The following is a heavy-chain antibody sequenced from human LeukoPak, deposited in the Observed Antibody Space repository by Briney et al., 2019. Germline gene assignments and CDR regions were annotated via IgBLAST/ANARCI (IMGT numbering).Heavy chain of an antibody. Sequence: GGSLRLSCVASGFTFSSYCMCWVRQAPGKGLVWVSRINQDGSATSYAGFVKGRFTISRDNAKNTLYLQMNSLRAEDTAMYYCARDFRYGMDVWGQGTTVTVSS. CDR1: GFTFSSYC. CDR2: INQDGSAT. J-gene: IGHJ6*02. CDR3: ARDFRYGMDV. V-gene: IGHV3-74*01.